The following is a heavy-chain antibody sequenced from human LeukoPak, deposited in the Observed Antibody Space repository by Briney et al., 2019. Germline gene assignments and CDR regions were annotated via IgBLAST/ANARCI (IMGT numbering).Heavy chain of an antibody. CDR3: ASIVVPAGTWFDP. CDR1: GYTFTSYD. Sequence: ASVKVSCKASGYTFTSYDISWVRQAPGQGLEWMGWISAYNGNTNYAQKLQGRVTMTTDTSTSTAYMELRSLRSDDTAVYYCASIVVPAGTWFDPWGQGTLVTVSS. D-gene: IGHD2-2*01. CDR2: ISAYNGNT. J-gene: IGHJ5*02. V-gene: IGHV1-18*01.